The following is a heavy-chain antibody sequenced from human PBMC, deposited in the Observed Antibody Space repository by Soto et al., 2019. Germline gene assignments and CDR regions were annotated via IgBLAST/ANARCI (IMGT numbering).Heavy chain of an antibody. V-gene: IGHV4-59*01. CDR2: VYSSGST. Sequence: SETLSLTCTVSGDSITSYNWNWLRQPPGKALEWIGYVYSSGSTNYNPSLKSRDTKSEDTSRNKFSLKVNSVTTTDTTMNYCARRAVVAVTGSLDNWLDPWGQGILVTVS. D-gene: IGHD2-21*01. CDR3: ARRAVVAVTGSLDNWLDP. J-gene: IGHJ5*02. CDR1: GDSITSYN.